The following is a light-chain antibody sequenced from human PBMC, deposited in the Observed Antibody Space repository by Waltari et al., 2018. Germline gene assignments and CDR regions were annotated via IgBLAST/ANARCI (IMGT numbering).Light chain of an antibody. J-gene: IGLJ1*01. V-gene: IGLV2-14*03. Sequence: QSALTQPASVSGSPGQSITISCTGTSSDIGGYNSVSWYQQHPGKAPKLLIYDVSKRPSGVSNRFSGSNSGNTASLRISGLQADDEAEYYCSSYSANSAHVFGTGTKVTFL. CDR2: DVS. CDR1: SSDIGGYNS. CDR3: SSYSANSAHV.